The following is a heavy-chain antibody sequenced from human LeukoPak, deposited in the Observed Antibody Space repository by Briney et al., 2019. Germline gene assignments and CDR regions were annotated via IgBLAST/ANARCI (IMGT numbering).Heavy chain of an antibody. J-gene: IGHJ4*02. V-gene: IGHV3-33*01. D-gene: IGHD3-22*01. CDR2: FWAHGRSQ. CDR3: ARDDDTSSHYSLFEY. CDR1: GFTLTRNG. Sequence: GGSLRLSCAASGFTLTRNGMHWVRQAPGKGLEWVAVFWAHGRSQYYADSVKGRFSISRDTSRSTVYLQMNSLRVEDTAVYYCARDDDTSSHYSLFEYWGQGTRVTVSS.